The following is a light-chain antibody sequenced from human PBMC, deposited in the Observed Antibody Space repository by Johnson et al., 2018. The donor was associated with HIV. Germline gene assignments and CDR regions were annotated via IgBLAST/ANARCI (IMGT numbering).Light chain of an antibody. CDR1: SSNIGNNY. V-gene: IGLV1-51*02. Sequence: QSVLTQPPSVSAAPGQKVTISCSGSSSNIGNNYVSWYQHLPGTAPKLLIYENNKRPSGIPDRFSGSKSGTSATLGITGLQTWDEADYYCGTWDSSLSAGGVFGTGTKVTVL. J-gene: IGLJ1*01. CDR3: GTWDSSLSAGGV. CDR2: ENN.